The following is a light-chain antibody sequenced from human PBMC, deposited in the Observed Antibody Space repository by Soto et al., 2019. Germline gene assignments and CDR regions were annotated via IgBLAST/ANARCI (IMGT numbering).Light chain of an antibody. CDR1: QSVSSSY. J-gene: IGKJ4*01. CDR2: DAS. CDR3: QQRSNWPFT. V-gene: IGKV3D-20*02. Sequence: SPGERATLSCRASQSVSSSYLAWYQQKPGQAPRLLIYDASNRATGIPARFSGSGSGTDFTLTISSLEPEDFAVYYCQQRSNWPFTFGGGTTGDIK.